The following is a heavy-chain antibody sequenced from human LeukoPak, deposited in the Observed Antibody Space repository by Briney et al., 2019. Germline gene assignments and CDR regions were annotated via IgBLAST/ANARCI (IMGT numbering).Heavy chain of an antibody. D-gene: IGHD4-17*01. CDR2: TSYDGSNN. V-gene: IGHV3-30-3*01. CDR3: ARDRGPGDYFFYFDY. J-gene: IGHJ4*02. Sequence: PGGSLRLSCAASGFTFSSYAMHWVRQAPGKGLEWVAVTSYDGSNNYYADSVKGRFTISRDNSKNTVYVQMNSLRGDDTAVYYCARDRGPGDYFFYFDYWGQGTLVTVSS. CDR1: GFTFSSYA.